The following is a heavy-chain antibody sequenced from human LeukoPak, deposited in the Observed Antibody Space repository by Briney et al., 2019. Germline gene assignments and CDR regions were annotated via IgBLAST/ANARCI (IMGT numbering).Heavy chain of an antibody. V-gene: IGHV3-9*03. J-gene: IGHJ4*02. D-gene: IGHD4-11*01. CDR3: AKEALHGGVDY. CDR2: ISWNSGSI. Sequence: QTGGSLRLSCAASGFTFDDYAMHWVRQAPGKGLEWVSGISWNSGSIGYADSVKGRFTISRDNAKNSLYLQMNSLRAEDMALYYCAKEALHGGVDYWGQGTLVTVSS. CDR1: GFTFDDYA.